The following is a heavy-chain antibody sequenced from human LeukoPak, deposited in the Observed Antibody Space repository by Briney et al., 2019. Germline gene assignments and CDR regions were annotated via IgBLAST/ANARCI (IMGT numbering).Heavy chain of an antibody. J-gene: IGHJ4*02. V-gene: IGHV4-34*01. Sequence: SETLSLTCAVYGGSFSGYYWSWIRQPPGKGLEWIGEINHSGSTNYNPSLKSRVTISVDTSKNQFSLKLSSVTAADTAVYYCAREGNWDVFKHPFDYWGQGTLVTVSS. CDR1: GGSFSGYY. CDR3: AREGNWDVFKHPFDY. D-gene: IGHD1-26*01. CDR2: INHSGST.